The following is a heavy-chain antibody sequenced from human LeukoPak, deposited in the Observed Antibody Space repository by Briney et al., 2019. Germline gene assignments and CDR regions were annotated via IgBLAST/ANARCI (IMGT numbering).Heavy chain of an antibody. CDR2: INHSGST. D-gene: IGHD1-26*01. Sequence: SENLSLTCAVYGGSFSGYYWSWIRQPPGKGLEWIGEINHSGSTNYNPSLKSRVTISVDTSKNQFSLKLSSVTAADTAVFYCARENSGSYREFDYWGQGTLVTVSS. CDR3: ARENSGSYREFDY. V-gene: IGHV4-34*01. J-gene: IGHJ4*02. CDR1: GGSFSGYY.